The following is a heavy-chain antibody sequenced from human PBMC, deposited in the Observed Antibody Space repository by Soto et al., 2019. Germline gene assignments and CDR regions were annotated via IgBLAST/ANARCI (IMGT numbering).Heavy chain of an antibody. CDR3: GHSVGLSYGMDV. CDR2: ISAYNGNT. J-gene: IGHJ6*02. CDR1: GYIFASYG. Sequence: GASVKVSCKASGYIFASYGISWVRQAPGQGLEWMGWISAYNGNTNYAQKLQGRVTMSTDTSTSTAYMELRSLRSDDTAVYYCGHSVGLSYGMDVWGQGTTVTVSS. V-gene: IGHV1-18*01. D-gene: IGHD1-26*01.